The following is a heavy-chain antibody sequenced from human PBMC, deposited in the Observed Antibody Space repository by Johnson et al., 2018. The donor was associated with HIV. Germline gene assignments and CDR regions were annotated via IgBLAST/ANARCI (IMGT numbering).Heavy chain of an antibody. D-gene: IGHD3-10*01. J-gene: IGHJ3*02. CDR2: IGTAGDT. V-gene: IGHV3-13*01. CDR3: AKERGRGGDAFDI. CDR1: GFTFSSYD. Sequence: VQLVESGGGLVQPGGSLRLSCAASGFTFSSYDMHWVRQATGKGLEWVSAIGTAGDTYYPDSVKGRFTISRDNSKNTLYLQMNSLRAEDTAVYYCAKERGRGGDAFDIWGQGTMVTVSS.